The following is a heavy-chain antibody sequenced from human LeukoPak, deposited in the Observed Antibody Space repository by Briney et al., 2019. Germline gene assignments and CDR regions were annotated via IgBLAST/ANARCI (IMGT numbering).Heavy chain of an antibody. V-gene: IGHV4-30-4*01. CDR2: IYYSGSA. CDR1: GGSISSGDYY. CDR3: ARGKIGLFDY. Sequence: SETLSLTCTVSGGSISSGDYYWSWIRQPPGKGLEWIGYIYYSGSAYYNPSLKSRVTISLDTSKNQFSLTLSSVTAADTAMYCCARGKIGLFDYWGQGTLVTVSS. J-gene: IGHJ4*02. D-gene: IGHD2/OR15-2a*01.